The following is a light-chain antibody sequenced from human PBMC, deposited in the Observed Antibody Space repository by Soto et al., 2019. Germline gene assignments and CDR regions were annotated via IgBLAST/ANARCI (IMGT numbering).Light chain of an antibody. CDR3: QQYHKWPPIT. CDR2: GAS. CDR1: QSVDGY. Sequence: EIVFTQSPATLSVSLGESATLSCRASQSVDGYLAWYQQKPGQATRLLIYGASTRATGVTARFRGGGSGTEFTLTISSLQSEDSAVYYCQQYHKWPPITFGQGTRLEIK. J-gene: IGKJ5*01. V-gene: IGKV3-15*01.